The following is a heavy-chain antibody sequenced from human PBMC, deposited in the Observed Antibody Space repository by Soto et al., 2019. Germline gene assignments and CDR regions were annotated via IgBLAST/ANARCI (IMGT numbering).Heavy chain of an antibody. CDR1: GFTVSNNY. CDR2: IYSGGST. Sequence: GGSLRLSCAVSGFTVSNNYMSWVRQAPGKGLEGVSVIYSGGSTYYADSVKGRFTISRDNSKNTLYLQMNSLRAEDTAVYYCARETPGYYDSSGYLDYWGQGTLVTVSS. V-gene: IGHV3-53*01. D-gene: IGHD3-22*01. CDR3: ARETPGYYDSSGYLDY. J-gene: IGHJ4*02.